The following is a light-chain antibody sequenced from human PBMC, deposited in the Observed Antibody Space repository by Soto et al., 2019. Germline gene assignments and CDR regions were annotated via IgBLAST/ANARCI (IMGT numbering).Light chain of an antibody. V-gene: IGLV2-14*03. Sequence: QSALTQPASVSGSPGQSITISCAGTSSDIGGSNYVSWYQQHPGKAPKLMIYGVSNRPSGVSNRFSGSKSCNTASLTISGLQAEDEADYFCSSSRSSSSTFYVFGTGTKLTVL. CDR3: SSSRSSSSTFYV. CDR2: GVS. J-gene: IGLJ1*01. CDR1: SSDIGGSNY.